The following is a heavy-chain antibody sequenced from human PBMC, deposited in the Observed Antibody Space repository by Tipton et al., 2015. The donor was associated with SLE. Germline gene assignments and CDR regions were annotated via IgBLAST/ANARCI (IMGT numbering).Heavy chain of an antibody. CDR3: AREAGKYDYIWGSYPSYGMDV. CDR1: GFTFSSYW. CDR2: INSDGSST. J-gene: IGHJ6*02. D-gene: IGHD3-16*02. Sequence: SLRLSCAASGFTFSSYWMHWVRQAPGKGLVWVSRINSDGSSTSYADSVKGRFTISRDNAKNTLYLQMNSLRAEDTAVYYCAREAGKYDYIWGSYPSYGMDVWGQGTTVTVSS. V-gene: IGHV3-74*01.